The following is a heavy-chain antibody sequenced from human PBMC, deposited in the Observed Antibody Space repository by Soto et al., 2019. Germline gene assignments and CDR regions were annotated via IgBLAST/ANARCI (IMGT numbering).Heavy chain of an antibody. CDR2: IYYSGST. Sequence: QVQLQESGPGLVKPSETLSLTCTVSGGSISSYYWSWIRQPPGKGLEWIGYIYYSGSTNYNPSLKSRVTISVDTSKNQFSLKLSSVTAANTAVYYCARDLLYSSGSGLQNYYYYGMDVWGQGTTVTVSS. D-gene: IGHD6-19*01. J-gene: IGHJ6*02. CDR3: ARDLLYSSGSGLQNYYYYGMDV. CDR1: GGSISSYY. V-gene: IGHV4-59*01.